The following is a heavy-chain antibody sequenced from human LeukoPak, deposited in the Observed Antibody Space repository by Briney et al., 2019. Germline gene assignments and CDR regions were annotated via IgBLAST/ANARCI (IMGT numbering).Heavy chain of an antibody. Sequence: SETLSLTCTVSGGSISSSSYYWGWIRQPPGKGLEWIGSIYYSGSTYYNPSLKSRVTISVDTSKNQFSLKLSSVTAADTAVYYCARLNVDGSGLYYFDYWGQGTLVTVSS. D-gene: IGHD3-10*01. CDR2: IYYSGST. CDR1: GGSISSSSYY. V-gene: IGHV4-39*01. CDR3: ARLNVDGSGLYYFDY. J-gene: IGHJ4*02.